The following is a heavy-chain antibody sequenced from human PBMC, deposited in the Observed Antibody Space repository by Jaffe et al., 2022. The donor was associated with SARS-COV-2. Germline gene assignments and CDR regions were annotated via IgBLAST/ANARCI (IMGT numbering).Heavy chain of an antibody. D-gene: IGHD1-1*01. CDR3: AKLQLERPDYYYGMDV. CDR2: ISYDGSNK. Sequence: QVQLVESGGGVVQPGRSLRLSCAASGFTFSSYGMHWVRQAPGKGLEWVAVISYDGSNKYYADSVKGRFTISRDNSKNTLYLQMNSLRAEDTAVYYCAKLQLERPDYYYGMDVWGQGTTVTVSS. CDR1: GFTFSSYG. J-gene: IGHJ6*02. V-gene: IGHV3-30*18.